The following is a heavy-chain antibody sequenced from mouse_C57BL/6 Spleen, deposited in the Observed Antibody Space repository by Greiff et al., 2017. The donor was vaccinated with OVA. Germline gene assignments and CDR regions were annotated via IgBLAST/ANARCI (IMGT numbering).Heavy chain of an antibody. Sequence: VKLVESGPGLVQPSQSLSITCTVSGFSLTSYGVHWVRQSPGKGREWLGVIWSGGSTDYNAAFISRLSISKDNSKSQVFFKMNSLQADDTAIYYCARAYYSNVPYYYAMDYWGQGTSVTVSS. V-gene: IGHV2-2*01. D-gene: IGHD2-5*01. CDR3: ARAYYSNVPYYYAMDY. J-gene: IGHJ4*01. CDR2: IWSGGST. CDR1: GFSLTSYG.